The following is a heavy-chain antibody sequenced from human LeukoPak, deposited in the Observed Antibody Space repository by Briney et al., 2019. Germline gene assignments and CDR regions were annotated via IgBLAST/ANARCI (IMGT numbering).Heavy chain of an antibody. J-gene: IGHJ6*03. D-gene: IGHD3-22*01. CDR3: ARDLSDSSGYYYYYYMDV. CDR2: IYTSGST. V-gene: IGHV4-4*07. Sequence: SETLSLTCTVSGGSISSYYWSWIRQPAGKGLEWIGRIYTSGSTNYNPSLKSRVTMSVDTSKNQFSLKLSPVTAADTAVYYCARDLSDSSGYYYYYYMDVWGKGTTVTVSS. CDR1: GGSISSYY.